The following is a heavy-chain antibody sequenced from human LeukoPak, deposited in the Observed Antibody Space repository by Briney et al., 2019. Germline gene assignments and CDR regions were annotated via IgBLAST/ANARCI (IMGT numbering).Heavy chain of an antibody. V-gene: IGHV3-7*01. CDR1: GFTFSRSW. J-gene: IGHJ4*02. CDR3: ARGGTFVSDY. CDR2: INQDGSEK. D-gene: IGHD1-1*01. Sequence: GGSLRLSCAASGFTFSRSWMSWVRQAPGKGLEWVANINQDGSEKYYVDSMKGRFTVSRDNARNSLYLQMDSLRAEDTAVNYCARGGTFVSDYWGQGTLVTVSS.